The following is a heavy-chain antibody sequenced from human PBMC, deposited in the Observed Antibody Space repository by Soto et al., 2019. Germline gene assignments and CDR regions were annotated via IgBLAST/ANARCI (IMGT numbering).Heavy chain of an antibody. V-gene: IGHV3-30-3*01. Sequence: GSLRLSCAASGFTFSSYAMHWVRQAPGKGLEWVAVISYDGSNKYYADSVKGRFTISRDNSKNTLYLQMNSLRAEDTAVYYCARDVGPTYYFGYWGQGTLVTVSS. J-gene: IGHJ4*02. D-gene: IGHD1-26*01. CDR1: GFTFSSYA. CDR2: ISYDGSNK. CDR3: ARDVGPTYYFGY.